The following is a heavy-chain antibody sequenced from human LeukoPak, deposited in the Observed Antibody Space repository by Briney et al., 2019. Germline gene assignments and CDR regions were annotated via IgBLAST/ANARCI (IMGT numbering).Heavy chain of an antibody. CDR1: GFSFSSYI. J-gene: IGHJ5*02. Sequence: GGSLRLSCAVSGFSFSSYIMNWVRQAPGKGLEWVSSISSSSSYIYYADSVKGRFTISRDNAKNLLYLQMDSLRAEDTAVYYCARGYCSSTRCFDPWGQGTLVTVSS. V-gene: IGHV3-21*01. CDR2: ISSSSSYI. D-gene: IGHD2-2*01. CDR3: ARGYCSSTRCFDP.